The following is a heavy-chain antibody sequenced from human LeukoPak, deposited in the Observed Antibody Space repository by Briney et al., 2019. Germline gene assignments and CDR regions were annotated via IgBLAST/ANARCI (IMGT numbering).Heavy chain of an antibody. CDR1: GYTFTSYG. Sequence: ASVRVSCKASGYTFTSYGISWVRQAPGQGLEWMGWISAYNGNTNYAQKLQGRVTMTTDTSTSTAYMELRSLRSDDTAVYYCARDTYYDSSGYYDPYFDYWGQGTLVTVSS. D-gene: IGHD3-22*01. J-gene: IGHJ4*02. CDR2: ISAYNGNT. CDR3: ARDTYYDSSGYYDPYFDY. V-gene: IGHV1-18*01.